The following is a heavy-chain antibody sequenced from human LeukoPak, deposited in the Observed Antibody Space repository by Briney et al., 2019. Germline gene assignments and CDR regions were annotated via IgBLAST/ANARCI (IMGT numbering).Heavy chain of an antibody. Sequence: GGSLRLSCAPSGFTLTTYAMSWVRQAPGKGLEWVSGIGDNGGSTYYADSVKGRFTISRDNSKNTVYLQVNSLRAEDTALYYCAGGYDYGYPYRYFDLWGRGTLVTVSS. V-gene: IGHV3-23*01. CDR3: AGGYDYGYPYRYFDL. D-gene: IGHD5-18*01. CDR1: GFTLTTYA. J-gene: IGHJ2*01. CDR2: IGDNGGST.